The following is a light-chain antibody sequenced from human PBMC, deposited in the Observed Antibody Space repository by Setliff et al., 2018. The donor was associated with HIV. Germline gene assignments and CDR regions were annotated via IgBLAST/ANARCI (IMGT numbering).Light chain of an antibody. CDR3: ASWDDTLKVYV. Sequence: QSVLTQPPSASGTPGQSVTISCSGSHSNIGTTTVNWYQRPPGAAPKLLIYTNSLRPSGVPNRFSGSKSGTSASLAISGLRSEDEAEYYCASWDDTLKVYVFGSGTKVTVL. CDR1: HSNIGTTT. J-gene: IGLJ1*01. CDR2: TNS. V-gene: IGLV1-44*01.